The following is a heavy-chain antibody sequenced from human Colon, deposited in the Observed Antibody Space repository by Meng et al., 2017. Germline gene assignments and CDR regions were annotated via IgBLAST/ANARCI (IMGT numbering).Heavy chain of an antibody. CDR2: IYYSGST. Sequence: VRLQDSGPGLVRPSATLSLPCTFSGGYVSSGSYYWSWIRKPPGKGLEWIGYIYYSGSTYYHPSLKSRVTISVDTSKNQFSLKLSSVTAADTAVYYCARGPTTYFDYWGQGTLVTVSS. D-gene: IGHD4-17*01. CDR1: GGYVSSGSYY. J-gene: IGHJ4*02. V-gene: IGHV4-30-4*08. CDR3: ARGPTTYFDY.